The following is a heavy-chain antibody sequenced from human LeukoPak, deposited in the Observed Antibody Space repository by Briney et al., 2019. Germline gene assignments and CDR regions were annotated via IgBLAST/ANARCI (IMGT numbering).Heavy chain of an antibody. CDR2: MNPNSGNT. Sequence: ASVKVSCKASGYTFTSYDINWVRQATGQGLEWMGWMNPNSGNTGYAQKFQGRVTMTRNTSISTAYMELSSLRSEDTAVYYCARGSRIVVVPADNYGFDPWGQGTLVTASS. CDR1: GYTFTSYD. CDR3: ARGSRIVVVPADNYGFDP. V-gene: IGHV1-8*01. D-gene: IGHD2-2*01. J-gene: IGHJ5*02.